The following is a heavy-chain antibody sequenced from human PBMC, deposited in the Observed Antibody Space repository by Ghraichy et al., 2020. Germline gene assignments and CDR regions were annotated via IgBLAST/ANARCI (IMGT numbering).Heavy chain of an antibody. V-gene: IGHV4-39*01. CDR1: GGSISSSSYY. CDR3: ARPHTDYDIFTGYYTNYLDG. D-gene: IGHD3-9*01. Sequence: SETLSLTCTVSGGSISSSSYYWGWLRQPPGKGLEWIGSIYYSGRTHYNPSLKSRVTISVDTSKNQFSLKLSSVTAADTSVYYCARPHTDYDIFTGYYTNYLDGWGQVTLVTVSS. J-gene: IGHJ4*02. CDR2: IYYSGRT.